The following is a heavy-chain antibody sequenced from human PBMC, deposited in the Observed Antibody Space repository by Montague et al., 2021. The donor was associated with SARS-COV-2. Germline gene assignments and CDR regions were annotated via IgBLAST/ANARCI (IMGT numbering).Heavy chain of an antibody. CDR1: SGSLSNYY. V-gene: IGHV4-59*04. CDR3: SKGGGIGVFDY. Sequence: SETLSLTCTVSSGSLSNYYWSWIRQPPGKGLEWIGSIYYTETTYYNPAPKSGTTFYSPSLKSRVTISVDAAKNQVSLNLGSVTATDTAVYYCSKGGGIGVFDYWGQGTLVAVSS. D-gene: IGHD6-19*01. CDR2: IYYTETTYYNPAPKSGTT. J-gene: IGHJ4*02.